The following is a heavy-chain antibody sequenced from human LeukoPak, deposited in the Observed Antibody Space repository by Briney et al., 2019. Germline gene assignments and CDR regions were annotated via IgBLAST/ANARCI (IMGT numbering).Heavy chain of an antibody. CDR1: GFIFSDYA. Sequence: GGSLRLSCAASGFIFSDYAMSWVRQAPGKGLEWLSGMSKSGYYTYDTESVKGRFTISRDNSKNTLYLQMSDLRAEDTAIYYCAKFNGWELAVYYLDYWGHGTLVTVSS. V-gene: IGHV3-23*01. D-gene: IGHD1-26*01. CDR3: AKFNGWELAVYYLDY. CDR2: MSKSGYYT. J-gene: IGHJ4*01.